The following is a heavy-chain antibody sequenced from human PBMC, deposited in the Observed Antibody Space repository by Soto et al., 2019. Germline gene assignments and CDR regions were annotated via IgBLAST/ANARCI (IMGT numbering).Heavy chain of an antibody. CDR1: GGSIGSGEYY. V-gene: IGHV4-61*08. CDR2: INYSGST. Sequence: PSETLSLTCTVSGGSIGSGEYYWSWIRQPPGEGLEWIAYINYSGSTNYNPSLQSRVTISVDTSKNQFSLNLSSVTAADTAVYYCARRDSSGRYFDYWGQGTLVTVSS. J-gene: IGHJ4*02. D-gene: IGHD6-19*01. CDR3: ARRDSSGRYFDY.